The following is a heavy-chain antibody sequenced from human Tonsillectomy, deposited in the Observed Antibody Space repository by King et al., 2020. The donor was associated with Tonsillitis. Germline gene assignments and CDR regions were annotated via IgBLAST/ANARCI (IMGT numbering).Heavy chain of an antibody. CDR3: GRGTTHMSDPSDT. Sequence: VQLVESGAEVRKPGASVRVSCKTSGYTFTDADINWVRQAPGQGLEWMGWVSPDNGDTNYAQEIRGRVTMSRDSSTSTAYMELRRLKSGDTAVYYCGRGTTHMSDPSDTWGQGPRVTVSS. J-gene: IGHJ4*02. CDR1: GYTFTDAD. D-gene: IGHD1-1*01. CDR2: VSPDNGDT. V-gene: IGHV1-8*01.